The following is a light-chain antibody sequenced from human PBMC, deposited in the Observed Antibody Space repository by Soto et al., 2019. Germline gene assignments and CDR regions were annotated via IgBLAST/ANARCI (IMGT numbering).Light chain of an antibody. Sequence: QSALTQPPSASGSPGQSVTLSCTGSSSDVGGHNHVSWYQQHPGKAPQLMIYEVSKRPSGVPDRFSGSKSVNTASLTVSGLQAEDEADYYCSSYGGSMNMIFGGGTKLTVL. J-gene: IGLJ2*01. CDR3: SSYGGSMNMI. CDR1: SSDVGGHNH. V-gene: IGLV2-8*01. CDR2: EVS.